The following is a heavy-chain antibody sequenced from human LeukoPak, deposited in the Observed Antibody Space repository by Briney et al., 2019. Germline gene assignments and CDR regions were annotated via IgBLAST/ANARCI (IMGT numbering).Heavy chain of an antibody. D-gene: IGHD6-13*01. CDR2: ISGSGIST. J-gene: IGHJ3*02. Sequence: PGGSLRLSCAASGFTFSGYGMSWVRQAPGKGLKWVSGISGSGISTYYADSVKGRFTFSRDNSKNTLYLQMNSLRAEDTAVYFCAKDRVTAAGDDAFDIWGQGTIVTVSS. CDR1: GFTFSGYG. CDR3: AKDRVTAAGDDAFDI. V-gene: IGHV3-23*01.